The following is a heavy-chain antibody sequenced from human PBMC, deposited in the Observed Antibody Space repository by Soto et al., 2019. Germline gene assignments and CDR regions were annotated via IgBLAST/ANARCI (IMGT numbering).Heavy chain of an antibody. CDR3: ASWLEREHAYDI. Sequence: PGGSLRLSCAALGLTVRGKKYITWVRQAPGKGLEWVSAPYDVDGTYYADSAKGRFTISRDNSNNIIYLQMSSLGPDDTAVYYCASWLEREHAYDIWGLGTMVTVSS. D-gene: IGHD1-1*01. V-gene: IGHV3-53*01. J-gene: IGHJ3*02. CDR1: GLTVRGKKY. CDR2: PYDVDGT.